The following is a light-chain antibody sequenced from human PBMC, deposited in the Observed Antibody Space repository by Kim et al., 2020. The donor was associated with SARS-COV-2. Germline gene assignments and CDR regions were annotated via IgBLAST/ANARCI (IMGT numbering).Light chain of an antibody. Sequence: ASVGDRVTITCRASQGISRYLAWFQQKPGKVPKSLIYTASSLQSGVPSKFSGSGSGTDFTLTISNLQPEDLATYYCLQYHTYPWTFGQGTKVDIK. J-gene: IGKJ1*01. V-gene: IGKV1-16*02. CDR3: LQYHTYPWT. CDR2: TAS. CDR1: QGISRY.